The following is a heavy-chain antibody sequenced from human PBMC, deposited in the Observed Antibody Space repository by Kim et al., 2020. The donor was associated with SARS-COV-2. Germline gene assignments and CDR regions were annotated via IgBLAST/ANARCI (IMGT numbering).Heavy chain of an antibody. CDR2: IWHDGRNI. V-gene: IGHV3-33*01. CDR3: AIYIGSSGGDAFYI. Sequence: GGSLRLSCAASGLTFSSNGMHWVRQAPGKGLEWVAVIWHDGRNIYYADSVKGQFTISRDDSKNTLYLEMNSLRAGHTALYYCAIYIGSSGGDAFYIWGQGTMDTVTS. J-gene: IGHJ3*02. CDR1: GLTFSSNG. D-gene: IGHD6-13*01.